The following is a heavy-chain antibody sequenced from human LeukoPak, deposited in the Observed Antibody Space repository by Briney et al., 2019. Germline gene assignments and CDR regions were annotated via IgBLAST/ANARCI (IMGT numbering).Heavy chain of an antibody. V-gene: IGHV4-31*03. D-gene: IGHD4-23*01. CDR3: ARAPTTVVTPSYFDY. Sequence: SETLSLTCTVSGGSISSGGYYWSWIRQHPGKGLEWLGYITNSGSTYYNPSLKSRVTISVDTSKNRFSLKLSSVSAADTAVYYCARAPTTVVTPSYFDYWGQGALVTVSS. CDR2: ITNSGST. CDR1: GGSISSGGYY. J-gene: IGHJ4*02.